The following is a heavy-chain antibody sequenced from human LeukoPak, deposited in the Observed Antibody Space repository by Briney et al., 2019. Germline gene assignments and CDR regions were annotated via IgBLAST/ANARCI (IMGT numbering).Heavy chain of an antibody. CDR2: ITTSGSTM. V-gene: IGHV3-48*03. J-gene: IGHJ6*02. CDR1: GFTLSTYE. CDR3: ARYYYDSSGYYFRVSYYGMDV. D-gene: IGHD3-22*01. Sequence: GGSLRLSCAASGFTLSTYEMNWVRQAPGKGLEGVSYITTSGSTMYYADSVKGRFTISRDNAKNSLYLQMNSLRAEDTAVYYCARYYYDSSGYYFRVSYYGMDVWGQGTTVTVSS.